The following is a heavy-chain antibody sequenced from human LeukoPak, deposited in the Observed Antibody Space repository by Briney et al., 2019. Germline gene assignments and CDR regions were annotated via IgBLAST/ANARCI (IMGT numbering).Heavy chain of an antibody. D-gene: IGHD3-10*01. CDR1: GGTFSSYA. CDR2: IIPILGIA. J-gene: IGHJ4*02. CDR3: ARGAGSRH. V-gene: IGHV1-69*04. Sequence: SVKVSCKASGGTFSSYAISWVRQAPGQGLEWMGRIIPILGIANYAQKFQGRVTMTTDTSTSTAYMELRSLRSDDTAVYYCARGAGSRHWGQGTLVTVS.